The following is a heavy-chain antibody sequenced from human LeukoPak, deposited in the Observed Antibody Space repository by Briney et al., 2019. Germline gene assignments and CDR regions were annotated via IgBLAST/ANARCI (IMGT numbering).Heavy chain of an antibody. CDR3: ARDPGYGLGVDYGDY. D-gene: IGHD3-10*01. J-gene: IGHJ4*02. Sequence: GGSLRLSCAASGFTVRGNYMSWVRQAPGKGLEWLSVIHRGGNTYYADSVKGRFTISRDSSKNTVFLQMDSLRAEDTAVYYCARDPGYGLGVDYGDYWGQGTLVTVSS. CDR1: GFTVRGNY. CDR2: IHRGGNT. V-gene: IGHV3-66*01.